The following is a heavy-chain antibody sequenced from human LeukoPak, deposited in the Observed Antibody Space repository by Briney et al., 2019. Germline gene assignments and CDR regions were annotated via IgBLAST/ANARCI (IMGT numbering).Heavy chain of an antibody. CDR2: ISGSGGST. D-gene: IGHD4/OR15-4a*01. J-gene: IGHJ4*02. CDR1: GFTFSDYY. CDR3: AKGMTIQLAKYYFDY. Sequence: GGSLRLSCAASGFTFSDYYMSWIRQAPGKGLEWVSAISGSGGSTYYADSVKGRFTISRDNSKNTLYLQMNSLRAEDTAVYYCAKGMTIQLAKYYFDYWGQGTLVTVSS. V-gene: IGHV3-23*01.